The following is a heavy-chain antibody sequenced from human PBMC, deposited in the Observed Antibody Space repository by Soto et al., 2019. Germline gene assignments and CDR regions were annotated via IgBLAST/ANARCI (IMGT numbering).Heavy chain of an antibody. D-gene: IGHD2-2*01. CDR2: INHSGST. CDR3: ARARRIVVVPAAFDY. V-gene: IGHV4-34*01. Sequence: ASETLSLTCAVYGGSFSGYYWSWIRQPPGKGLEWIGEINHSGSTNYNPSLKSRVTISVDTSKNQFSLKLSSVTAADTAVYYCARARRIVVVPAAFDYWGQGTLVTVSS. CDR1: GGSFSGYY. J-gene: IGHJ4*02.